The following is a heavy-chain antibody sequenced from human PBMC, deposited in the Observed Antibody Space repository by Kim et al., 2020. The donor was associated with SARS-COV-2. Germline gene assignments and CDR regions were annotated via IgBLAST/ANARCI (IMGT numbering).Heavy chain of an antibody. Sequence: GGSLRLSCAASGFTFSSYGMHWVRQAPGKGLEWVAVISYDGSNKYYADSVKGRFTISRDNSKNTLYLQMNSLRAEDTAVYYCAKDLRWHLGDNWFDPWGQGTLVTVSS. D-gene: IGHD4-17*01. CDR1: GFTFSSYG. CDR2: ISYDGSNK. J-gene: IGHJ5*02. CDR3: AKDLRWHLGDNWFDP. V-gene: IGHV3-30*18.